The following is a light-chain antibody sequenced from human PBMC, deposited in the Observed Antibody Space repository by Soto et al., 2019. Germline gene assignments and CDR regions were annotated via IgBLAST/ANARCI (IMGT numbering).Light chain of an antibody. Sequence: EVVLTHSPATLSLSPWEIATLSCRASQSLTSYLAWYQQKPGQAPRLLIYDASNRATGIPPRFSCSGSGTDFTLTISSLVPEDFAIYYCRQRISWPPYTFGQGTKVDIK. CDR2: DAS. J-gene: IGKJ2*01. CDR1: QSLTSY. CDR3: RQRISWPPYT. V-gene: IGKV3-11*01.